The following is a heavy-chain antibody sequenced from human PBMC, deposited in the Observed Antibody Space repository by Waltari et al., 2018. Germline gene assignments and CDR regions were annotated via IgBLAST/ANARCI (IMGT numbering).Heavy chain of an antibody. V-gene: IGHV3-23*04. D-gene: IGHD1-26*01. Sequence: EVQLVESGGGLVQPGGSLRLSCAASGFTFSSYAMSWVRQAPGKGLEWVSVIIGRGGSTDYADSVKGRFTISRDNSKNTLYLQMNSLRAEDTAVYYCAKVVAEYFQHWGQGTLVTVSS. CDR2: IIGRGGST. J-gene: IGHJ1*01. CDR1: GFTFSSYA. CDR3: AKVVAEYFQH.